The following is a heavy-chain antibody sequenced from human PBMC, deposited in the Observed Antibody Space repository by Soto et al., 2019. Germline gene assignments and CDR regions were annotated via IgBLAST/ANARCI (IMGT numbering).Heavy chain of an antibody. J-gene: IGHJ5*02. Sequence: QVQLVESGGGVVQPGRSLRLSCAASGFTFSCYAMHWVRQAPGKGLEWVAVISYDGSNKYYADSVKGRFTISRDNSKNTLYLQMNSLRAEDTAVYYCARDNRRYYDFWSGPSFFPFDPWGQGTLVTVSS. CDR1: GFTFSCYA. V-gene: IGHV3-30-3*01. CDR3: ARDNRRYYDFWSGPSFFPFDP. CDR2: ISYDGSNK. D-gene: IGHD3-3*01.